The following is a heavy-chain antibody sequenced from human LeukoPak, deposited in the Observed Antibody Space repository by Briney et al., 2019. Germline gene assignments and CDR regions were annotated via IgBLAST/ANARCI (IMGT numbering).Heavy chain of an antibody. V-gene: IGHV3-30*18. CDR1: GFTFSSYG. J-gene: IGHJ4*02. CDR2: MSYDGSNT. Sequence: GRSLRLSCAASGFTFSSYGMHWVRQAPGRGLEWVAGMSYDGSNTYYADSVKGRFTISRDNSKNTVYLQMNSLGAEDTAVYYCAKGSSSGFYYFDYWGQGTLATVSS. D-gene: IGHD6-19*01. CDR3: AKGSSSGFYYFDY.